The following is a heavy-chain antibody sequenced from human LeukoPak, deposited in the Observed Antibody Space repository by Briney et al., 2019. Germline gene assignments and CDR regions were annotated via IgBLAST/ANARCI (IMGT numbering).Heavy chain of an antibody. CDR1: GYTFTSYY. V-gene: IGHV1-46*01. D-gene: IGHD4-17*01. CDR3: ARDAADTVTTLGGDYYYYYGMDV. J-gene: IGHJ6*02. Sequence: GASVNVSCKASGYTFTSYYMHWVRQAPGQGLEWMGIINPSGGSTSYAQKFQGRVTMTRDTSTSTVYMELSSLRSEDTAVYYCARDAADTVTTLGGDYYYYYGMDVWGQGTTVTVSS. CDR2: INPSGGST.